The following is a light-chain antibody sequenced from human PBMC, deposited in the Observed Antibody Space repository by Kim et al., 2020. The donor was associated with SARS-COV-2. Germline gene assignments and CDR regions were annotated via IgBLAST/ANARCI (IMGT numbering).Light chain of an antibody. CDR2: AAS. V-gene: IGKV1-39*01. CDR1: ESVTNS. J-gene: IGKJ1*01. Sequence: GDRVTITCRASESVTNSLNWYQEKPGKAPKLLIYAASKLQTGVPSRFSGSGSGTDFSLTISSLQPEYFAVYYCQQSSSFPWTFGQGTKVDIK. CDR3: QQSSSFPWT.